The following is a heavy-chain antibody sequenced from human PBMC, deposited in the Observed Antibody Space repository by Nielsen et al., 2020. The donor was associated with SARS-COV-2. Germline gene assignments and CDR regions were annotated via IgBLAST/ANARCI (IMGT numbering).Heavy chain of an antibody. V-gene: IGHV4-34*01. CDR3: ARGKLSITMVRGVISHHWFDP. Sequence: GSLRLSCAVYGGSFSGYCWSWIRQPPGKGLEWIGEINHSGSTNYNPSLKSRVTISVDTSKNQFSLKLSSVTAADTAVYYCARGKLSITMVRGVISHHWFDPWGQGTLVTVSS. CDR1: GGSFSGYC. D-gene: IGHD3-10*01. J-gene: IGHJ5*02. CDR2: INHSGST.